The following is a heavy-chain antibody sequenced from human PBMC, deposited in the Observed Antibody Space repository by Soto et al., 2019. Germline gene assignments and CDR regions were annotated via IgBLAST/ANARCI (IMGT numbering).Heavy chain of an antibody. D-gene: IGHD2-21*02. Sequence: VSRPTLVNPTQSLTLTCTFSGFSLSTSGMCVSWIRQPPRKALEWLALIDWDDDKYYSTSLKTRLSSSEDTSKNRVVLTMTNMDPVDTATYYCARIRGDYTDFDAYDIWGRGTMVTVSS. CDR2: IDWDDDK. V-gene: IGHV2-70*01. CDR1: GFSLSTSGMC. CDR3: ARIRGDYTDFDAYDI. J-gene: IGHJ3*02.